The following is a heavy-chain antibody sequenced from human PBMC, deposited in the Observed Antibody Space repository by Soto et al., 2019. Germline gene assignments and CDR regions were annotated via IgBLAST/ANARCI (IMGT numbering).Heavy chain of an antibody. V-gene: IGHV1-18*01. D-gene: IGHD3-10*01. CDR3: ARSETFYYASDTYSYNIDV. Sequence: QVQLVQSGAEVKKPGASVKVSCKASGYTFTSYGISWVRQAPGQGLEWMGWISGYNGNRNYAQNLQGRVTVTSDTSTSTAFMELRSLRSDDTAVYYCARSETFYYASDTYSYNIDVWGQGTTVTVS. J-gene: IGHJ6*02. CDR1: GYTFTSYG. CDR2: ISGYNGNR.